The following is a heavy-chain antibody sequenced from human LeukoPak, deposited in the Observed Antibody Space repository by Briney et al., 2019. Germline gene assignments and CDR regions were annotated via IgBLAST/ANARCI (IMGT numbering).Heavy chain of an antibody. Sequence: PGGSLRLSCAASGFTFSDSYMSWIRQAPGKGLEWVSYITNGGSTKYYADSVKGRFTISRDNAKNSLYLQMNSLRAEDTAVYYCARDSSVQLWHFFDYWGQGTLVTVSS. CDR1: GFTFSDSY. CDR2: ITNGGSTK. V-gene: IGHV3-11*04. J-gene: IGHJ4*02. CDR3: ARDSSVQLWHFFDY. D-gene: IGHD5-18*01.